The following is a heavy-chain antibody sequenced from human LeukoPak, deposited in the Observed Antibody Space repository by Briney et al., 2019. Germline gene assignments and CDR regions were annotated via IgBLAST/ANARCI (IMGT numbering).Heavy chain of an antibody. CDR2: IHQHGSKE. D-gene: IGHD1-1*01. V-gene: IGHV3-7*03. J-gene: IGHJ4*01. CDR1: GFKFRAYW. Sequence: GGSLSLSCTTSGFKFRAYWMGWVRQAPGEGLEWVANIHQHGSKENYLDSVKGLFTISRENAKSSIYLQKNSLRAEDTAIYYCARIGHDFFQTFDFWGNGNLITVSS. CDR3: ARIGHDFFQTFDF.